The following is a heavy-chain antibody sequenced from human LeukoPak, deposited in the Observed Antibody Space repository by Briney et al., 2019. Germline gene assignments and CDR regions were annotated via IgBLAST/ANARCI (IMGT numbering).Heavy chain of an antibody. CDR1: GFTISSHG. J-gene: IGHJ5*02. D-gene: IGHD6-19*01. V-gene: IGHV3-30*18. CDR3: AKDWGSSGWYNYFDP. CDR2: ISYNGNSK. Sequence: GGSLRLSCAVSGFTISSHGMHWVRQAPGKGLEWVAMISYNGNSKYYGDSVKGRFTISRDNSKDTLYLEMDSLRTEDTAVYYCAKDWGSSGWYNYFDPWGQGTLVTVAS.